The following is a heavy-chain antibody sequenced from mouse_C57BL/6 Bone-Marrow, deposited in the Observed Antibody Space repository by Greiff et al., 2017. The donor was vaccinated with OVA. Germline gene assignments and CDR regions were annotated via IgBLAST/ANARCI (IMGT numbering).Heavy chain of an antibody. D-gene: IGHD2-4*01. CDR1: GYTFTSYG. Sequence: VKLMESGAELARPGASVKLSCKASGYTFTSYGISWVKQRTGQGLEWIGEIYPRSGNTYYNEKFKGKATLTADKSSSTAYMELRSLTSEDSAVYFCARSDYGFAYWGQGTLVTVSA. CDR2: IYPRSGNT. CDR3: ARSDYGFAY. V-gene: IGHV1-81*01. J-gene: IGHJ3*01.